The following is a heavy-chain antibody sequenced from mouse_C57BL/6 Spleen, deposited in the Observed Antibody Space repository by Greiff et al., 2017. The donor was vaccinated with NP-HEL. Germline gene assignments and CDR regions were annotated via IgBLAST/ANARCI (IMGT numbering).Heavy chain of an antibody. CDR1: GYTFTSYW. Sequence: QVQLQQPGAELVRPGSSVKLSCKASGYTFTSYWMDWVKQRPGQGLEWIGNIYPSDSETHYNQKFKDKATLTVDKSSSTAYMQLSSLTSEDSAVYYCARRTTVVYYYAMDYWGQGTSVTVSS. D-gene: IGHD1-1*01. CDR2: IYPSDSET. CDR3: ARRTTVVYYYAMDY. J-gene: IGHJ4*01. V-gene: IGHV1-61*01.